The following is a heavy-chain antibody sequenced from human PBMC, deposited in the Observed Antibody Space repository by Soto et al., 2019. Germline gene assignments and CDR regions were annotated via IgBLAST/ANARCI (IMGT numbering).Heavy chain of an antibody. D-gene: IGHD3-10*01. CDR2: ISSSSGKI. V-gene: IGHV3-48*02. J-gene: IGHJ4*02. CDR3: AGDASFGSTLIHHFDY. CDR1: GFNFNSYA. Sequence: GGSLRLSCAASGFNFNSYAMNWVRQAPGKGLEWVSYISSSSGKIDYADSVKGRFTVSRDNGKKSLYLQMNSLRDEDTAVYYCAGDASFGSTLIHHFDYWGQGT.